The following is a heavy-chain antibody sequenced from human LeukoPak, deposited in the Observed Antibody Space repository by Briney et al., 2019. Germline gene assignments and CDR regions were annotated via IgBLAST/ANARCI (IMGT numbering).Heavy chain of an antibody. J-gene: IGHJ4*02. D-gene: IGHD6-13*01. CDR2: ISAYNGNT. V-gene: IGHV1-18*01. CDR3: ARDLGIAAAGLRTDY. Sequence: GASVKVSCKASGYTFTSYGISWVRQAPGQGLEWMGWISAYNGNTNYAQKLQGRVTMTTDTSTSTAYMELRSLRSDDTAVYYCARDLGIAAAGLRTDYWGQGILVTVSS. CDR1: GYTFTSYG.